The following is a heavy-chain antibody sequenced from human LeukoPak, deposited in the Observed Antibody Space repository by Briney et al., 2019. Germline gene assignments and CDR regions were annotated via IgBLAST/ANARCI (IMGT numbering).Heavy chain of an antibody. Sequence: SGGSLRLSCAASGFTFGIYAVSWVRQAPGKGLEWVSSISGSGGSTYSADSVKGRFTISRDNSKNTLYLQMNSLRAEDTALYYCAKDRSCTNDICHGDFDYWGQGTLVTVSS. CDR2: ISGSGGST. D-gene: IGHD2-8*01. CDR3: AKDRSCTNDICHGDFDY. J-gene: IGHJ4*02. CDR1: GFTFGIYA. V-gene: IGHV3-23*01.